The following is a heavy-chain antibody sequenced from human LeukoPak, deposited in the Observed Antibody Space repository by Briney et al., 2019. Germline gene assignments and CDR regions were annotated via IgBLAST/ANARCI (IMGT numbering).Heavy chain of an antibody. J-gene: IGHJ6*02. V-gene: IGHV1-18*01. D-gene: IGHD5-18*01. CDR2: ISAYNGNT. Sequence: ASVKVSCKASGYTFTDYGISWVRQAPGQGLEWMGWISAYNGNTNYAQKLQGRVTMTTDTSTTTAYMELRSLRSDDTAVYYCARDRLYNYGYYGMDVWGQGTTVTVSS. CDR3: ARDRLYNYGYYGMDV. CDR1: GYTFTDYG.